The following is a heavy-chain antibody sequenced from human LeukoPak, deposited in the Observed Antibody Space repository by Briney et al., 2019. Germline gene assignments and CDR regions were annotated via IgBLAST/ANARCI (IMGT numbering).Heavy chain of an antibody. D-gene: IGHD3-22*01. J-gene: IGHJ4*02. CDR1: GASMRNYNYY. CDR2: TYTSTSP. V-gene: IGHV4-61*02. CDR3: ARAYDRSGYQSRGFDY. Sequence: MASETLSLTCTVSGASMRNYNYYWNWLRQPAGQGLKWIGRTYTSTSPSYSPYLKSRATISIDTSSSQFSLRLNSVTAADTAVYFCARAYDRSGYQSRGFDYWGQGLLVSVSS.